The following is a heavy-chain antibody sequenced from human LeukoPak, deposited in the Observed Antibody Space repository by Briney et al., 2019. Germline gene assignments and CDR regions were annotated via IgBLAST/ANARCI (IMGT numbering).Heavy chain of an antibody. CDR3: AGSFLYDSSGYYFSPQYFDY. CDR1: GGTFSSYV. J-gene: IGHJ4*02. V-gene: IGHV1-69*04. Sequence: GASVKVSCKASGGTFSSYVISWVRQAPGQGLEWMGRIIPILGIANYAQKFQGRVTITADKSTSTAYMELSSLRSEDTAVYYCAGSFLYDSSGYYFSPQYFDYWGQGTLVTVSS. D-gene: IGHD3-22*01. CDR2: IIPILGIA.